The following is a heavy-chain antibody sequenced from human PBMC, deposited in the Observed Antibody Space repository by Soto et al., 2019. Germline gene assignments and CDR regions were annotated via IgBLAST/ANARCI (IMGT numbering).Heavy chain of an antibody. CDR3: ASQDIVVVVAATGYYYMDV. D-gene: IGHD2-15*01. Sequence: GGSLRLSRAASGLTFRSYAMSWGRPAPGKMLERVSAISGSGGSTYYADSVKGRFTISRDNSKNTLYLQMNSLRAEDTAVYYCASQDIVVVVAATGYYYMDVWGKGTTVTVSS. V-gene: IGHV3-23*01. CDR2: ISGSGGST. J-gene: IGHJ6*03. CDR1: GLTFRSYA.